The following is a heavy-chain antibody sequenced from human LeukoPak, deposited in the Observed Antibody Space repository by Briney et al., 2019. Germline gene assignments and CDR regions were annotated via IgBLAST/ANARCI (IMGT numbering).Heavy chain of an antibody. Sequence: GGSLKLSCATSGFTFNNYNMNWVRQAPGKGLEWVSYISSSGSTIYYADSVKGRFTISRDNSKKTLYLQMNSLGAEDTAVYYCARRAGGYSHPYDYWGQGILVTVSS. V-gene: IGHV3-48*01. CDR2: ISSSGSTI. D-gene: IGHD4-23*01. CDR3: ARRAGGYSHPYDY. CDR1: GFTFNNYN. J-gene: IGHJ4*02.